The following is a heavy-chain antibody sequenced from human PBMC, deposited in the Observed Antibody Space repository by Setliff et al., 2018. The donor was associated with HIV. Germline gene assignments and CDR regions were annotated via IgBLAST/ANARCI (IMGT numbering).Heavy chain of an antibody. J-gene: IGHJ4*02. Sequence: ASVKVSCKASGYSFTTSGVSWVRQAPGQGLEWMGWINIRSGNTNYAQKFQGRVTMTTDTSTSTAYMGLRSLRSDDTAVYYCARQLSNSLDFWGQGDLVTVSS. CDR3: ARQLSNSLDF. CDR1: GYSFTTSG. V-gene: IGHV1-18*01. D-gene: IGHD1-1*01. CDR2: INIRSGNT.